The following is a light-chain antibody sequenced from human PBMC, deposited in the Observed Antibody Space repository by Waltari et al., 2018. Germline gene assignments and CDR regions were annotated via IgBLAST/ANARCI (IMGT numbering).Light chain of an antibody. J-gene: IGLJ2*01. Sequence: GQSITISCTGTSSDVGTYNFVSWYQQHPGKAPKLMIYEVIKRPSGVSNRFSGSKSGNTASLTSSGLQDEDEADYYCCSYAGTDTVIIFGGGTKVTVL. CDR2: EVI. CDR1: SSDVGTYNF. V-gene: IGLV2-23*02. CDR3: CSYAGTDTVII.